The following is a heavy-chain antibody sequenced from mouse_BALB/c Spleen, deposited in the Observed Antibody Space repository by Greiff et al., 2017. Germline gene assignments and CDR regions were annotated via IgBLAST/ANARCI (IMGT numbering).Heavy chain of an antibody. V-gene: IGHV5-17*02. CDR1: GFTFSSFG. Sequence: EVNVVESGGGLVQPGGSRKLSCAASGFTFSSFGMHWVRQAPEKGLEWVAYISSGSSTIYYADTVKGRFTISRDNPKNTLFLQMTSLKSEDTAMYYCARTTTATWMDYWGQGTSVTVSS. CDR3: ARTTTATWMDY. D-gene: IGHD1-2*01. CDR2: ISSGSSTI. J-gene: IGHJ4*01.